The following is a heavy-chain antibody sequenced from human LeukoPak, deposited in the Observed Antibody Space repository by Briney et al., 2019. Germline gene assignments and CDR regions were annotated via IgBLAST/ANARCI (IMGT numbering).Heavy chain of an antibody. D-gene: IGHD1-14*01. Sequence: GSLRLSCAASGFTFSNYAMSWVRQPPGKGLEWIGSIYYSGSTYYNPSLKSRVTISVDTSKNQFSLKLSSVTAADTAVYYCARTGGDFDYWGQGTLVTVSS. CDR1: GFTFSNYA. V-gene: IGHV4-39*01. CDR3: ARTGGDFDY. CDR2: IYYSGST. J-gene: IGHJ4*02.